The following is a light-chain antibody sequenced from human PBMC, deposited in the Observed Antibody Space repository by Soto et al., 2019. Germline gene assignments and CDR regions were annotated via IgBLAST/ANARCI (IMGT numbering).Light chain of an antibody. Sequence: QSALTQPPSVSAAPGQKVTISCSGSSSNIGNNYVSWYQQLPGTAPKLLIFESNKRSSGIPDRFSGSKSGTSATLGITGLQTGDEADYYCGTWDDSLSAGVFGGGTKLTVL. V-gene: IGLV1-51*02. J-gene: IGLJ2*01. CDR1: SSNIGNNY. CDR2: ESN. CDR3: GTWDDSLSAGV.